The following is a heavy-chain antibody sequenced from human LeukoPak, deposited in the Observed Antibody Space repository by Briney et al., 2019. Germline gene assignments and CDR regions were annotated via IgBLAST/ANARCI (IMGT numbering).Heavy chain of an antibody. D-gene: IGHD5-18*01. CDR3: ARGKPDTAMVENPFDY. Sequence: PGGSLRLSCAASGFTFSSYAMHWVRQAPGKGLEWVAVISYDGSNKYYVDSVKGRFTISRDNSKNTLYLQMNSLRAEDMAVYYCARGKPDTAMVENPFDYWGQGTLVTVSS. CDR2: ISYDGSNK. J-gene: IGHJ4*02. CDR1: GFTFSSYA. V-gene: IGHV3-30*04.